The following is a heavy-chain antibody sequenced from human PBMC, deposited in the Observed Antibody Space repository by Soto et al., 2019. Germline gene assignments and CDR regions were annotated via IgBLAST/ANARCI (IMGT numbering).Heavy chain of an antibody. CDR2: IYYSGST. Sequence: PSETLSLTCTVSGGSISSGGYYWSWIRQHPGKGLEWIGYIYYSGSTYYNPSLKSRVTISVDTSKNQFSLKLSSVTAADTAVYYCARDRYCSSTSCYRDVDFDIWGQGTMVTVSS. CDR1: GGSISSGGYY. D-gene: IGHD2-2*01. CDR3: ARDRYCSSTSCYRDVDFDI. J-gene: IGHJ3*02. V-gene: IGHV4-31*03.